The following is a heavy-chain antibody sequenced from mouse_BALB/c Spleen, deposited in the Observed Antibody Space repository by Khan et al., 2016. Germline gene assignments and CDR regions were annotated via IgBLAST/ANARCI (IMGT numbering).Heavy chain of an antibody. J-gene: IGHJ2*01. CDR3: TRLHYYGYMNY. Sequence: EVELVESGGGLVQPGGSLKLSCAASGFDFSRYWMSWVRQAPGKGLEWIGEINPDSSTINYAPSLKDKFIISRDNAKNTLYLQMSKVRSEDTALYFCTRLHYYGYMNYWGQGTTLTVSS. CDR2: INPDSSTI. V-gene: IGHV4-1*02. CDR1: GFDFSRYW. D-gene: IGHD1-2*01.